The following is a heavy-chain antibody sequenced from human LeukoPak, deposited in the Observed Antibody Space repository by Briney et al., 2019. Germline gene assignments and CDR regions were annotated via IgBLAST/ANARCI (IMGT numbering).Heavy chain of an antibody. Sequence: SKTLSLTCTVSGYSLSRGYYWGWIRQPPGKGLEWIGSIFHSANTYYNTSLKSRVTISVDTSKNQCSLKMSSVTAADTAVDYCARDPSNSAFKGMQGGDYWGQGTLVTVSS. J-gene: IGHJ4*02. CDR1: GYSLSRGYY. CDR2: IFHSANT. D-gene: IGHD3-16*01. V-gene: IGHV4-38-2*02. CDR3: ARDPSNSAFKGMQGGDY.